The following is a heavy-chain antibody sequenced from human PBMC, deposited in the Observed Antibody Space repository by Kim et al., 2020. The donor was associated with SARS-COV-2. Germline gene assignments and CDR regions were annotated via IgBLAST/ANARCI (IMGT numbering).Heavy chain of an antibody. CDR1: GFTFSSYA. CDR3: AKGIGYCSGGSCYKDYYGMDV. CDR2: ISGSGGST. J-gene: IGHJ6*02. V-gene: IGHV3-23*01. Sequence: GGSLRLSCAASGFTFSSYAMSWVRQAPGKGLEWVSAISGSGGSTYYADSVKGRFTISRDNSKNTLYLQMNSLRAEDTAVYYCAKGIGYCSGGSCYKDYYGMDVWGQGTTVTVSS. D-gene: IGHD2-15*01.